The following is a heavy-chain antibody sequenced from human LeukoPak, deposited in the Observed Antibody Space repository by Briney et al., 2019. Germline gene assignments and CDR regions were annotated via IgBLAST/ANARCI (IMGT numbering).Heavy chain of an antibody. D-gene: IGHD3-22*01. V-gene: IGHV1-24*01. J-gene: IGHJ5*02. CDR1: GYTLTELS. CDR3: ARSSHYYDSTPFDP. Sequence: GSVKVSCKVSGYTLTELSMHWVRQAPGKGLEWMGGFDPEDGETIYAQKFQGRVTMTEDTSIDTAYMELSSLRSDDTAVYYCARSSHYYDSTPFDPWGQGTLVTVSS. CDR2: FDPEDGET.